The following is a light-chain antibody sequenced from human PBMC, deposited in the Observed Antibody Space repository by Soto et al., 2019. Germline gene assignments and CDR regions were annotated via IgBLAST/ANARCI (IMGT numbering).Light chain of an antibody. J-gene: IGKJ1*01. CDR2: DAS. CDR3: QHRSNWPKT. Sequence: EIVLTQSPGTLSLSTGATATLSCRASQSVSSYLAWYQQKPGQAPRVLIYDASNRATGIPARFSGSGSGTDFTLTISSLEPEDFAVYYCQHRSNWPKTFGQGTKVDIK. V-gene: IGKV3-11*01. CDR1: QSVSSY.